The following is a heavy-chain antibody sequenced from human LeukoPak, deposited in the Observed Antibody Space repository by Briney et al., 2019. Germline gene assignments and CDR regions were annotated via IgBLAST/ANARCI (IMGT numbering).Heavy chain of an antibody. CDR2: IYPAGTT. CDR1: GFTLSNIY. Sequence: GGSLRLSCAASGFTLSNIYMTWVRQARGQGREWVSFIYPAGTTCSADSVKGRFTIPRDSSKNTLHLQMNSLRAEDTAVYYCAREQRDWFGPWGQGSLVTVSS. V-gene: IGHV3-53*01. CDR3: AREQRDWFGP. J-gene: IGHJ5*02.